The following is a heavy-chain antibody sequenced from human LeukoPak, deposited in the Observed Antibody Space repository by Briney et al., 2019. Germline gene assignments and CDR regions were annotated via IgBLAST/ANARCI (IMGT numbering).Heavy chain of an antibody. D-gene: IGHD6-13*01. CDR3: ARLGLYTSSWYRYYYFDY. Sequence: SETLSLTCGVHGGSFNDYSWTWIRQSPGKGLEWIGEINHSGSATYNPSLKSRSTMSVDASKNQFSLRLSSVTAADTAVYYCARLGLYTSSWYRYYYFDYWGQGTLVTVSS. CDR1: GGSFNDYS. V-gene: IGHV4-34*01. J-gene: IGHJ4*02. CDR2: INHSGSA.